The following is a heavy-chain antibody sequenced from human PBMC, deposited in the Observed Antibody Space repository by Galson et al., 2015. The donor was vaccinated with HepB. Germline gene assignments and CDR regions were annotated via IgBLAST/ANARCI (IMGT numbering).Heavy chain of an antibody. Sequence: QSGAEVKKPGESLRISCKGSGYSFTSYWISWVRQMPGKGLEWMGRIDPSDSYTNYSPSFQGHVTISADKSISTAYLQWSSLKASDTAMYYCARRGGGRGSSSFLRHTPYYFDYWGQGTLVTVSS. CDR1: GYSFTSYW. D-gene: IGHD6-6*01. J-gene: IGHJ4*02. CDR2: IDPSDSYT. CDR3: ARRGGGRGSSSFLRHTPYYFDY. V-gene: IGHV5-10-1*01.